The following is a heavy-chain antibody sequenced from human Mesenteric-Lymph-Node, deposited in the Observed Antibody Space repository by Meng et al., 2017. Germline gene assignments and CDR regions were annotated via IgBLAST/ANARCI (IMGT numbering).Heavy chain of an antibody. D-gene: IGHD2-15*01. CDR1: GGSFSGYY. Sequence: SETLSLTCAVYGGSFSGYYWSWIRQPPGKGLEWIGEINHSGSTNYNPSLKSRVTISVDTSKKQFYLRLSSVTAADTAVYYCARVVVVATSIYYYYYGTDVWGQGTTVTVSS. J-gene: IGHJ6*02. CDR3: ARVVVVATSIYYYYYGTDV. CDR2: INHSGST. V-gene: IGHV4-34*01.